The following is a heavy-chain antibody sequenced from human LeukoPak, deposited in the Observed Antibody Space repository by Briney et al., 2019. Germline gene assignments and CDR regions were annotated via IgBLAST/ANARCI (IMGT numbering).Heavy chain of an antibody. J-gene: IGHJ4*02. Sequence: GGSLRLSCAASGFTFSSYAMHWVRQAPGKGLEWVAVISYDGSNKYYADSVKGRFTISRDNSKNTLYLQMNSLRAEDTAVYYCAKDYWGQGTLVTVSS. CDR3: AKDY. CDR2: ISYDGSNK. V-gene: IGHV3-30*04. CDR1: GFTFSSYA.